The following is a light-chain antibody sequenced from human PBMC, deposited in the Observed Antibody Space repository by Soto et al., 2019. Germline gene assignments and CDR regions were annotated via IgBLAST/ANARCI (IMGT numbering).Light chain of an antibody. CDR2: HAS. V-gene: IGKV1-5*01. CDR1: QGISNW. CDR3: QQYNTYPT. J-gene: IGKJ1*01. Sequence: DIQMTQFPSTLSASVGDRVTIACRASQGISNWLAWYQQKPGKAPKLLIFHASSLEGGVPSRFSGSGSGTEFTLTISSLQSDDFATYYCQQYNTYPTFGQGTKVDI.